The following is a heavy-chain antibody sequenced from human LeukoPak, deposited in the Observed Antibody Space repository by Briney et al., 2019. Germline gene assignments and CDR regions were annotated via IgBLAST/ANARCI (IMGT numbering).Heavy chain of an antibody. D-gene: IGHD3-10*01. CDR3: ARDPCGSGSWEVDY. CDR2: INSDGYSI. J-gene: IGHJ4*02. Sequence: GGSLRLSCAASGFTFSSYWMHWVRQAPGKGLVWLSRINSDGYSISYADSVKGRFTISRDNAKNSLYLQMNSLRAEDTAVYYCARDPCGSGSWEVDYWGQGTLVTVSS. V-gene: IGHV3-74*03. CDR1: GFTFSSYW.